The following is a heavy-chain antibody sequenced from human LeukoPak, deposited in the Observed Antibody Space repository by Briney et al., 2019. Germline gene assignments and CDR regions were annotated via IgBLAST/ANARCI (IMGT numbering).Heavy chain of an antibody. CDR1: GGSISSGDYY. Sequence: SETLSLTCTVSGGSISSGDYYWSWIRQPPGKGLEWIGYIYYSGSTYYNPSLKSRVTISVDTSKNQFSLKLSSVTAADTAVYYCARGFSYYYDSSGRNDAFDIWGQGTMVTVSS. CDR2: IYYSGST. D-gene: IGHD3-22*01. CDR3: ARGFSYYYDSSGRNDAFDI. V-gene: IGHV4-30-4*01. J-gene: IGHJ3*02.